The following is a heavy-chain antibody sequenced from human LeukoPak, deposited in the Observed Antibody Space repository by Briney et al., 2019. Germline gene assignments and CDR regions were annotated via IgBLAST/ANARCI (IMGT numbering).Heavy chain of an antibody. D-gene: IGHD6-19*01. J-gene: IGHJ4*02. CDR3: ARDSSGWYGSEIDY. V-gene: IGHV3-21*01. CDR1: GFTFSSYS. Sequence: PGGSLRLSCAASGFTFSSYSMNWVRQAPGKGLEWVSSISSTSTDIYYADSVKGRFTISRDNAKNSLSLQMNSLRAEDTAVYYCARDSSGWYGSEIDYWGQGTLVTVSS. CDR2: ISSTSTDI.